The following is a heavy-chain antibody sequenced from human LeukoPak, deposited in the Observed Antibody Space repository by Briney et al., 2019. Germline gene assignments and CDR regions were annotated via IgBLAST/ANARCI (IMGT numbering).Heavy chain of an antibody. D-gene: IGHD3-9*01. CDR3: ARTYYDILTGHDWYFDL. CDR2: IYPGDSDT. CDR1: GYSFTSYW. Sequence: GESLKIFCKGSGYSFTSYWIGWVRQMPGKGLEWMGIIYPGDSDTRYSPSFQGQVTISADKSISTAYLQWSSLKASDTAMYYCARTYYDILTGHDWYFDLWGRGTLVTVSS. J-gene: IGHJ2*01. V-gene: IGHV5-51*01.